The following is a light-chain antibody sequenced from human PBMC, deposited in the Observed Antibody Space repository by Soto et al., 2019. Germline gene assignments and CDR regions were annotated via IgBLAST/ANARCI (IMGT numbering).Light chain of an antibody. J-gene: IGKJ4*01. CDR3: QQYGDLPLT. CDR1: ADIGNY. CDR2: DAS. V-gene: IGKV1-33*01. Sequence: DIQMTQSPPSLSASVGDRVTITCQASADIGNYVSWYQQKKGKAPKLLIYDASTLETGVPPRFRGSGSGTDFALTITSLQPEDFASYYCQQYGDLPLTFGGGTKVESK.